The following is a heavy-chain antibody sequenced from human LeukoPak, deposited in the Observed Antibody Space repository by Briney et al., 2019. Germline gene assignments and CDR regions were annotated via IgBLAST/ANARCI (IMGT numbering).Heavy chain of an antibody. CDR3: ARDRGVFSGSYPLYYFDC. J-gene: IGHJ4*02. CDR2: IIPIFGTA. CDR1: GGTFSSYA. V-gene: IGHV1-69*13. D-gene: IGHD1-26*01. Sequence: SVKVSCKASGGTFSSYAISWVRQAPGQGLEWMGGIIPIFGTANYAQKFQGRVTITADESTSTAYMELSSLRSEDTAVYYCARDRGVFSGSYPLYYFDCWGQGTLVTVSS.